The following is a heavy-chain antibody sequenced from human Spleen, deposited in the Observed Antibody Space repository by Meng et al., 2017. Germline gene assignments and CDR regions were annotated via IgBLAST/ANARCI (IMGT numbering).Heavy chain of an antibody. CDR2: IDGRGSA. V-gene: IGHV4-4*07. Sequence: ESLRLSCTVSGGSVSSYFWNWIRQSAGKGLEWIGRIDGRGSAYYNPSLKSRVTMSVDTSKNQISLKLTSVTAADTAVYYCAREGGGSGTSRYWYFDLWGRGTLVTVSS. CDR3: AREGGGSGTSRYWYFDL. D-gene: IGHD3-10*01. CDR1: GGSVSSYF. J-gene: IGHJ2*01.